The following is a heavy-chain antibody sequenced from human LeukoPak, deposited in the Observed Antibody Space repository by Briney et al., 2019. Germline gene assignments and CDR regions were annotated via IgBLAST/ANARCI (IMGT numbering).Heavy chain of an antibody. CDR3: ARRVAVAGTIDY. D-gene: IGHD6-19*01. CDR1: GYNFTNYW. Sequence: GESLKISCQGSGYNFTNYWIGWVRQTPGKGLEWMGIIYPGESDPRYSPSFQGQVTISADKSINTAYLRWGSLKASDTAMYYCARRVAVAGTIDYWGQGTLVTVSS. V-gene: IGHV5-51*01. J-gene: IGHJ4*02. CDR2: IYPGESDP.